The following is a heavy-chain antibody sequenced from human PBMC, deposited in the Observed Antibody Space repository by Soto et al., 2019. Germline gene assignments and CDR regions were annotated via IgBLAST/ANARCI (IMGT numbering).Heavy chain of an antibody. CDR1: GGSVNSHA. V-gene: IGHV1-69*01. J-gene: IGHJ3*02. CDR2: SIPLFGTP. CDR3: ARSRNVAEFNDYGGNYHGFDI. D-gene: IGHD4-17*01. Sequence: QVQLVQSGAEVKRAGSSVKVSCKASGGSVNSHAVSWVRQAPGQGLEWMGGSIPLFGTPTYAQKFQAGVTISADDSTSTVYLDLSSLKSEDTAVYYCARSRNVAEFNDYGGNYHGFDIWGQGTMVTVSS.